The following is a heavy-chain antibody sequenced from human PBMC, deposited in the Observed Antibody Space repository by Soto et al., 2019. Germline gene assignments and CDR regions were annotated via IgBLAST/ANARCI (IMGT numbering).Heavy chain of an antibody. V-gene: IGHV5-51*01. Sequence: PGESLKISCRGSGYDFSGFWIGWVRQMPGKGLEWLGIIYPDNSRTIYSPSFEGQVTMSVDKSITTAHLRWSSLRASDTAMYYCARFMGRTLRENWFDSWGQGTLVTVSS. CDR3: ARFMGRTLRENWFDS. D-gene: IGHD3-10*01. CDR1: GYDFSGFW. J-gene: IGHJ5*01. CDR2: IYPDNSRT.